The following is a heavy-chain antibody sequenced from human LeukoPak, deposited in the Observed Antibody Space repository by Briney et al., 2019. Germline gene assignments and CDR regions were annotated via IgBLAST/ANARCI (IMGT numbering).Heavy chain of an antibody. D-gene: IGHD6-19*01. CDR2: IYYSGST. CDR3: ASRIAVAGPPGDY. V-gene: IGHV4-39*07. CDR1: GGSISSSSYY. J-gene: IGHJ4*02. Sequence: SETLSLTCTVSGGSISSSSYYWGWIRQPPGKGLEWIGSIYYSGSTYYNPSLKSRVTISVDTSKNQFSLKLSSVTAADTAVYYCASRIAVAGPPGDYWGQGTLVTVSS.